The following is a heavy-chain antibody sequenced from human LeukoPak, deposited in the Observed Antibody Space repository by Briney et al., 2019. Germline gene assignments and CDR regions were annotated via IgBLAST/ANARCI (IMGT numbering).Heavy chain of an antibody. CDR2: IYYSGST. D-gene: IGHD2-15*01. CDR1: GGSISSSSYY. CDR3: ARVWRYCSGGSCYLGYYYGMDV. J-gene: IGHJ6*02. Sequence: SSETLSLTCTVSGGSISSSSYYWGWIRQPPGKGLEWIGYIYYSGSTNYNPSLKSRVTISVDTSKNQFSLKLSSVTAADTAVYYCARVWRYCSGGSCYLGYYYGMDVWGQGTTVTVSS. V-gene: IGHV4-61*05.